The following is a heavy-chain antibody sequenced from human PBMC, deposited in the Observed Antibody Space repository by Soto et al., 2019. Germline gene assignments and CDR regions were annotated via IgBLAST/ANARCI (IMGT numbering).Heavy chain of an antibody. V-gene: IGHV4-39*01. CDR2: IYYSGST. Sequence: QLQLQESGPGLVKPSETLSLTCTVSGVSISSSSYFWGWIRQPPGKGLEWIASIYYSGSTFYNPSLKSRVTISAAPSRKQFSLKLSSVTAADTAVYSCARRSSSKFDYWGQGILVTVSS. CDR1: GVSISSSSYF. D-gene: IGHD6-13*01. J-gene: IGHJ4*02. CDR3: ARRSSSKFDY.